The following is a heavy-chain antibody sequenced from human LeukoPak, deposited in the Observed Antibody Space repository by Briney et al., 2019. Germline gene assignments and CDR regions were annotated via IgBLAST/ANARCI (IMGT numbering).Heavy chain of an antibody. CDR3: ARRREAYSNAMDV. CDR1: GFTFSGYV. V-gene: IGHV3-33*03. CDR2: IWNDGSNK. D-gene: IGHD1-26*01. J-gene: IGHJ6*02. Sequence: GGSLRLSCAASGFTFSGYVMHWVRQAPGKGLEWVAVIWNDGSNKYFADSVKGRFTISRDSAKNSLFLHMDTLRAEDTAVYYCARRREAYSNAMDVWGQGTTVTVSS.